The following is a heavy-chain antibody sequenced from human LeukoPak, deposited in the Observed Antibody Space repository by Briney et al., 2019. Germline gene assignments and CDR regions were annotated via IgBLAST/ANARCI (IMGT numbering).Heavy chain of an antibody. D-gene: IGHD6-13*01. CDR1: GFTFSSYW. V-gene: IGHV3-7*01. Sequence: GGSPRLSCAASGFTFSSYWMSWVRQAPGKGLEWVANIKQDGSEKYYVDSVKGRFTISRDNAKNSLHLQMNSLRAEDTAVYYCARVTSGITGGTYYYYYMDVWGKGTTVTVSS. CDR2: IKQDGSEK. J-gene: IGHJ6*03. CDR3: ARVTSGITGGTYYYYYMDV.